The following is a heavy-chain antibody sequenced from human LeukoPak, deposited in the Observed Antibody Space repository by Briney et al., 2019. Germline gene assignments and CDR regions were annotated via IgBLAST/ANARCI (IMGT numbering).Heavy chain of an antibody. J-gene: IGHJ6*02. CDR3: ARGYSSSSPSKWYYGMDV. D-gene: IGHD6-13*01. CDR2: INPNSGGT. Sequence: ASVKVSCKASGYTFTGYYMHWVRQAPGQGLEWMGWINPNSGGTNYAQKFQGRVTMTRDTSISTAYMELSRLRSDDTAVYYCARGYSSSSPSKWYYGMDVWGQGTTDTVSS. V-gene: IGHV1-2*02. CDR1: GYTFTGYY.